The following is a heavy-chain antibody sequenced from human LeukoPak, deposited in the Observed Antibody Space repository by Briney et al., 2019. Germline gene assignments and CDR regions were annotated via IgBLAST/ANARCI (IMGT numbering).Heavy chain of an antibody. D-gene: IGHD3-9*01. CDR3: ARDRHDILTGDNWFDP. CDR1: GYTFTSYA. CDR2: INAGNGNT. Sequence: ASVKVSCKASGYTFTSYAMHWVRQAPGQRLEWMGWINAGNGNTKYSQKFQGRVTITRDTSVSTAYMELSSLRSEDTAVYYCARDRHDILTGDNWFDPWGQGTLVTVSS. J-gene: IGHJ5*02. V-gene: IGHV1-3*01.